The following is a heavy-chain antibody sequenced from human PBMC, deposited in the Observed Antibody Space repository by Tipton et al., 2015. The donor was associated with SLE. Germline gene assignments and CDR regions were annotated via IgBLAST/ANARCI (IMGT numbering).Heavy chain of an antibody. J-gene: IGHJ4*02. V-gene: IGHV4-39*07. CDR1: GGSISSSSYY. D-gene: IGHD6-19*01. CDR3: ARVDSAWYLEY. Sequence: TLSLTCAVSGGSISSSSYYWGWIRQPPGKGLQWIGTISYSGSTSYYPSLKSRVTISLHTSKNQFSLRLSSVTAADTAVYYCARVDSAWYLEYWGQGTLVTVSS. CDR2: ISYSGST.